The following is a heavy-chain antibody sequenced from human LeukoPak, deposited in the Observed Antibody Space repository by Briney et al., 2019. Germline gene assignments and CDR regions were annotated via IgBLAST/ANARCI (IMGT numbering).Heavy chain of an antibody. CDR3: AKRGVVIRVILVGFHKEAYYFDS. Sequence: GGSLRLSCAVSGITLSNYGMSWVRQAPGKGLEWVAGISDSGGSTNYADSMKGRFTISRDNPKNTLYLQMNSLRAEDTAVYFCAKRGVVIRVILVGFHKEAYYFDSWGQGALVTVSS. CDR1: GITLSNYG. D-gene: IGHD3-22*01. CDR2: ISDSGGST. V-gene: IGHV3-23*01. J-gene: IGHJ4*02.